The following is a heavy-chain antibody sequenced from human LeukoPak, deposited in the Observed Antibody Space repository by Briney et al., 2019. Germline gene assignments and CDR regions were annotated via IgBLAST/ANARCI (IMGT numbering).Heavy chain of an antibody. CDR2: IYYSGST. CDR3: ARSGLTAGTDFDY. CDR1: GGSISSSSYY. Sequence: PSETLSLTFTVSGGSISSSSYYWGWIRQPPGKGLEWIGSIYYSGSTYCNPSLKSRVTISVDTSKNQFSLKLSSVTAADTAVYYCARSGLTAGTDFDYWGQGTLVTVSS. D-gene: IGHD6-19*01. J-gene: IGHJ4*02. V-gene: IGHV4-39*07.